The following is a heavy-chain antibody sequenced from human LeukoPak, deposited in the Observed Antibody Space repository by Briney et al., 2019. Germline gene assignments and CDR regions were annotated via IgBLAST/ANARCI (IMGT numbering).Heavy chain of an antibody. Sequence: GGSLRLSCAASGFTFDDYGMSWVRQAPGKGLEWVSGINWNGGSTGYADSVKGRFTISRDNAKNSLYLQMNSLRAEDTALYYCARRVDTAMVTYFGYWGQGTLVTVSS. V-gene: IGHV3-20*04. D-gene: IGHD5-18*01. CDR1: GFTFDDYG. J-gene: IGHJ4*02. CDR3: ARRVDTAMVTYFGY. CDR2: INWNGGST.